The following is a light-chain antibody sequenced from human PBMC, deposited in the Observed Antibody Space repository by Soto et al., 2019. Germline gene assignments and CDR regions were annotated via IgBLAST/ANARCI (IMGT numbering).Light chain of an antibody. Sequence: EIVLTQSPGTLSLSPGERATLSCRASQSVSSTYLAWYQQNPGQAPRLLIYGASSRATGIPDRYSGSGSGTDFTLTIIRLEPEDFGVYFCQQYGSSSYTLGQGTKLEIK. CDR2: GAS. CDR1: QSVSSTY. CDR3: QQYGSSSYT. V-gene: IGKV3-20*01. J-gene: IGKJ2*01.